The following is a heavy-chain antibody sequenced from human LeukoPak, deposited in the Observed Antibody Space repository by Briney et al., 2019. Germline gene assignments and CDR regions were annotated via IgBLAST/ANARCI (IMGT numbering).Heavy chain of an antibody. D-gene: IGHD6-13*01. V-gene: IGHV4-39*07. J-gene: IGHJ2*01. CDR2: INHSGST. CDR3: ARVSSSWYQDWYFDL. Sequence: SETLSLTCTVSGGSFSSTNYYWSWIRQPPGKGLEWIGEINHSGSTNYNPSLKSRVTISVDTSKNQFSLKLSSVTAADTAVYYCARVSSSWYQDWYFDLWGRGTLVTVSS. CDR1: GGSFSSTNYY.